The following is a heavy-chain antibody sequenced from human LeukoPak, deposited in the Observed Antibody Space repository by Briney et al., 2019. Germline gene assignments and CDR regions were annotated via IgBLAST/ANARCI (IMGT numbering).Heavy chain of an antibody. V-gene: IGHV4-4*07. D-gene: IGHD2-15*01. CDR3: ARGPDIDY. CDR1: GGSITDYH. CDR2: LYTSGST. J-gene: IGHJ4*02. Sequence: SETLSLTCTVSGGSITDYHWIWIRQPAGKGLEWIGRLYTSGSTNYNPSLKSRVSMSVDTSKKQFSPRLSSVTAADTAIYYCARGPDIDYWGQGTLVTVSS.